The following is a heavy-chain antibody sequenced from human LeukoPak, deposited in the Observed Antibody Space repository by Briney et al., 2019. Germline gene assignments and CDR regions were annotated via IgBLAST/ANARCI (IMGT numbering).Heavy chain of an antibody. CDR3: ARVELNYGMDV. Sequence: VASVTVSCKASGYTFTSYFMHWVRQAPGQGPEWMGIIKPSGGSTSYAQKFQGRVTMTRATSTSTVYVELSSLRSEDTAVYYCARVELNYGMDVWGQGTTVTVSS. V-gene: IGHV1-46*01. CDR1: GYTFTSYF. CDR2: IKPSGGST. J-gene: IGHJ6*02. D-gene: IGHD1-7*01.